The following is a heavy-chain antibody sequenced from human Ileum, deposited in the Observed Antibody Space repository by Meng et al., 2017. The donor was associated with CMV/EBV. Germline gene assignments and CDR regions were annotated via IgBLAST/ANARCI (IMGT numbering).Heavy chain of an antibody. D-gene: IGHD3-22*01. V-gene: IGHV4-39*07. J-gene: IGHJ4*02. CDR1: GDSSSSGDYF. CDR2: ITYSGTT. Sequence: QRQLQESGPGLVKPSETLSLTCTVSGDSSSSGDYFWGWIRQPPKGLEWVASITYSGTTYYNPSLKSRVTMSVDTSKNQFSLKLNSVTAADTAVYYCVRASITMIDYWGQGTLVTVSS. CDR3: VRASITMIDY.